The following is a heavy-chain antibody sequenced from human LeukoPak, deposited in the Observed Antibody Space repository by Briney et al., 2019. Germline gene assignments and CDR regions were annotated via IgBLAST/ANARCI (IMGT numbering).Heavy chain of an antibody. J-gene: IGHJ4*02. CDR2: IYPGDSDT. CDR1: GYSFTSYW. Sequence: GESLKISCKGSGYSFTSYWVGWVRQMPGKGLEWMGIIYPGDSDTRYSPSFQGQVTISADKSISTAYLQWSSLKASDTAMYYCARQAYPPIAAAGRCYFDYWGQGTLVTVSS. D-gene: IGHD6-13*01. CDR3: ARQAYPPIAAAGRCYFDY. V-gene: IGHV5-51*01.